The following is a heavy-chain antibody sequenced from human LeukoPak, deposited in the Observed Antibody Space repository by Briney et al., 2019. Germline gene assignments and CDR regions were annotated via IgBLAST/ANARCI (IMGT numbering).Heavy chain of an antibody. CDR2: ITPYSGGT. Sequence: ASVKVSCKPSGYTFSAFYIHWVRQAPGQGLEWMGWITPYSGGTNYAQRFQDRVTMTWDTSIGTANMELSGLKSDDTAVYYCARDLDYDFWSGDFYYYGVDVWGQGTTVTVSS. D-gene: IGHD3-3*01. CDR1: GYTFSAFY. V-gene: IGHV1-2*02. J-gene: IGHJ6*02. CDR3: ARDLDYDFWSGDFYYYGVDV.